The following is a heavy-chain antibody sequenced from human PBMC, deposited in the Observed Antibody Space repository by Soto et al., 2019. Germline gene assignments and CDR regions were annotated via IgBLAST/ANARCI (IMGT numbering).Heavy chain of an antibody. Sequence: SETLSPTCTVSGGSISSGDYYWSWIRQPPGKGLEWIGYIYYSGSTYYNPSLKSRVTISVDTSKNQFSLKLSSVTAADTAVYYCARVVYNPTYYDFWSGYPDNWFDPWGQGTLVTVS. V-gene: IGHV4-30-4*01. CDR3: ARVVYNPTYYDFWSGYPDNWFDP. CDR2: IYYSGST. D-gene: IGHD3-3*01. J-gene: IGHJ5*02. CDR1: GGSISSGDYY.